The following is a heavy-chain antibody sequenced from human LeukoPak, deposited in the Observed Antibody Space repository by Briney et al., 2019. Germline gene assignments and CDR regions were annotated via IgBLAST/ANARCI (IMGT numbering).Heavy chain of an antibody. CDR2: ISKNTVDT. D-gene: IGHD3-9*01. CDR1: GFIFSRYA. Sequence: GGSLRLSCTGSGFIFSRYAVSWVRQAPGKGLEWVSAISKNTVDTYYADSVKGRLTISRDSSKNTVYLQMNSLRAEYTAVYFCVRDMEPLRYFDTWGQGTLVTVSS. CDR3: VRDMEPLRYFDT. J-gene: IGHJ4*02. V-gene: IGHV3-23*01.